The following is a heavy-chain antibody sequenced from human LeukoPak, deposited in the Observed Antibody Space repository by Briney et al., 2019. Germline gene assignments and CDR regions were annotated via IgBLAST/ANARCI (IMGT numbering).Heavy chain of an antibody. V-gene: IGHV1-2*02. CDR1: GYTFTGYY. CDR2: INPNSGGT. Sequence: ASVKVSCKASGYTFTGYYMHWVRQAPGQGLEWMGWINPNSGGTNYAQKFQGRVTMTRDTSISTAYMELSRLRSEDTAVYYCARSPLSYYDSSGYYYFDYWGQGTLVTVSS. CDR3: ARSPLSYYDSSGYYYFDY. D-gene: IGHD3-22*01. J-gene: IGHJ4*02.